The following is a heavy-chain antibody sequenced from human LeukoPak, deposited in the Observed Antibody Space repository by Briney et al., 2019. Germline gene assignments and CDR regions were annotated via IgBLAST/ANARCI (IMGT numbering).Heavy chain of an antibody. D-gene: IGHD2-15*01. CDR2: ISGSGGST. CDR1: GFTFSSYG. CDR3: AKAYCGGGSCQKWFDP. V-gene: IGHV3-23*01. Sequence: PGGSLRLSCAASGFTFSSYGMSWVRQAPGKGLEWVSAISGSGGSTYYADSVKGRFTISRDNSKNTLYLQMNSLRAEDTAVYYCAKAYCGGGSCQKWFDPWGQGTLVTVSS. J-gene: IGHJ5*02.